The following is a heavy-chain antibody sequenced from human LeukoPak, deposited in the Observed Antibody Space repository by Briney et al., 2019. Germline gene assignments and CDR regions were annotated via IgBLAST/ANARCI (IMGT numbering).Heavy chain of an antibody. CDR1: GFTFSSYS. J-gene: IGHJ6*03. V-gene: IGHV3-48*01. D-gene: IGHD4-23*01. Sequence: HSGGSLRLSCAASGFTFSSYSMNWVRQAPGKGLEWISYISSGSSTIYYADSVKGRFTISRDNAKNSLYLQMNSLRAEDTAVYYCARESYGGNIDYYYMDVWGKGTTVTVSS. CDR3: ARESYGGNIDYYYMDV. CDR2: ISSGSSTI.